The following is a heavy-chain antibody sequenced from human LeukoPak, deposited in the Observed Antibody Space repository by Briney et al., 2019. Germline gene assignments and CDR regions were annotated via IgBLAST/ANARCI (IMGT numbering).Heavy chain of an antibody. CDR1: GFTFSSYS. CDR2: ISSSSYI. J-gene: IGHJ4*02. D-gene: IGHD6-19*01. Sequence: GGSLRLSCAASGFTFSSYSMNWVRQAPGKGLEWVSSISSSSYIYYADSVKGRFTISRDNAKNSLYLQMNSLRAEDTAVYYCAKDFATGYSSGWYVYWGQGTLVTVSS. CDR3: AKDFATGYSSGWYVY. V-gene: IGHV3-21*04.